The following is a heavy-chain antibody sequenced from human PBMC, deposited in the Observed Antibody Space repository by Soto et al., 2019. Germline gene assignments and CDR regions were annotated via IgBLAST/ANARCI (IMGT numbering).Heavy chain of an antibody. CDR1: GGSMSGYY. CDR3: ARSIAVPSSHIDH. J-gene: IGHJ4*02. CDR2: VYYTGST. D-gene: IGHD6-6*01. Sequence: PSETLSLTCRVSGGSMSGYYWSWIRQAPGKGLEWIGYVYYTGSTNYNPSLQSRVTISVDTSNKQSSLSLRLVTAADTAVYFCARSIAVPSSHIDHWGQGIRVTVSS. V-gene: IGHV4-59*01.